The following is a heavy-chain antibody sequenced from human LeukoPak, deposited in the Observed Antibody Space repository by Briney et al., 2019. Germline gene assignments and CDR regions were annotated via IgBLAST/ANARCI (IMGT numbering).Heavy chain of an antibody. Sequence: GGSLRLSCAASGFTFSSYEMNWVRQAPGKGLEWVSYISSSGSTIYYADSVKGRFTISRDNAKKSLYLQMNSLRVEDTAVYYCARDKITSGYYFDYWGQGTLVTVSS. V-gene: IGHV3-48*03. CDR2: ISSSGSTI. J-gene: IGHJ4*02. D-gene: IGHD3-10*01. CDR1: GFTFSSYE. CDR3: ARDKITSGYYFDY.